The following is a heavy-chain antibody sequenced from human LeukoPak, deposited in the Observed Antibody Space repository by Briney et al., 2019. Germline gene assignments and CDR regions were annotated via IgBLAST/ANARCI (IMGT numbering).Heavy chain of an antibody. D-gene: IGHD3-10*01. V-gene: IGHV4-59*01. CDR1: GDSMCNYY. Sequence: PSETLSLTCSVSGDSMCNYYRSWIRQPPGKGLEWVGYIYYSGSTKYNPSLKRRVIISVDTTKNQFSLKQSSVTAADTAVYYCARVHYYGSGLSSYFDYWGQGTLVTVAS. J-gene: IGHJ4*02. CDR2: IYYSGST. CDR3: ARVHYYGSGLSSYFDY.